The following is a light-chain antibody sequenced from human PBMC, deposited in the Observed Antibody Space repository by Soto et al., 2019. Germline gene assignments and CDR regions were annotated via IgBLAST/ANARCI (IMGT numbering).Light chain of an antibody. CDR3: QKYNSAPWT. V-gene: IGKV1-27*01. CDR1: QGISNS. CDR2: AAS. J-gene: IGKJ1*01. Sequence: DIQMTHSPSSLSASVGDRVTITCRASQGISNSLAWYQQKPGKVPKLLIYAASTLQSGVPSRFSGSGSGTDFTLTISSLQPDDVATYYCQKYNSAPWTFGQGTKVDIK.